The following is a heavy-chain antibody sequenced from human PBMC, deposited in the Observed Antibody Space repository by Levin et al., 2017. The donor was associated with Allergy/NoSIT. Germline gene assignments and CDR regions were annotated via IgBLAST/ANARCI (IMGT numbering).Heavy chain of an antibody. CDR3: ARAPSSIWFDP. Sequence: SSETLSLTCTVSGGSISSGDYYWSWIRQSPGKGLEWIGYIYYSGSTYYNSSLKSRITISVDTSKNQFSLKLNSVTAADTAVYYCARAPSSIWFDPWGQGTLVTVSS. CDR2: IYYSGST. J-gene: IGHJ5*02. CDR1: GGSISSGDYY. D-gene: IGHD2-2*01. V-gene: IGHV4-30-4*01.